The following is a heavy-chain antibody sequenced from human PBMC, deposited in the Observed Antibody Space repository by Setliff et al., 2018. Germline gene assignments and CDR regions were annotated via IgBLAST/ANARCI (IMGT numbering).Heavy chain of an antibody. Sequence: ASVKVSCKASGYTFTGYYMHWVRQAPGQGLEWMGIINPSGGSTSYAQKFQGRVTMTRDTSTSTVYMELSSLRSEDTAVYYCAREDLRLGAFDIWGQGTMVTVSS. D-gene: IGHD2-21*01. CDR3: AREDLRLGAFDI. CDR1: GYTFTGYY. CDR2: INPSGGST. J-gene: IGHJ3*02. V-gene: IGHV1-46*01.